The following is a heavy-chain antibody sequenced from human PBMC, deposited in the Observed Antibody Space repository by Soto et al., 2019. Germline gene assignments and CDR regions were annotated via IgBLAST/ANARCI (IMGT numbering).Heavy chain of an antibody. CDR2: INPSGGST. CDR3: ARDGCSGGSCSGWNPIDY. Sequence: QVQLVQSGAEVKKPGASVKVSCKASGYTFTSYYMHWVRQAPGQGLEWMGIINPSGGSTSYAQKFQGRVTMTRDKSTSTGYMELSSLRSEDTAVYYCARDGCSGGSCSGWNPIDYWGQGTLVTVSS. V-gene: IGHV1-46*03. CDR1: GYTFTSYY. J-gene: IGHJ4*02. D-gene: IGHD2-15*01.